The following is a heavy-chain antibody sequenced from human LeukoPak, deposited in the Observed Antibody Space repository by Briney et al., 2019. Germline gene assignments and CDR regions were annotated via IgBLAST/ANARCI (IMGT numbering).Heavy chain of an antibody. CDR2: IYYSGST. J-gene: IGHJ4*02. D-gene: IGHD2-21*02. CDR1: GGSISSSGYY. V-gene: IGHV4-39*01. CDR3: ARTVTAIAPWYFDY. Sequence: SETLSLTCTVSGGSISSSGYYWGWIRQPPGKGLEWIGSIYYSGSTYYNPSLKSRVTVSVDTSKNQFSLKLSSVTAADTAVYYCARTVTAIAPWYFDYWGQGTLVTVSS.